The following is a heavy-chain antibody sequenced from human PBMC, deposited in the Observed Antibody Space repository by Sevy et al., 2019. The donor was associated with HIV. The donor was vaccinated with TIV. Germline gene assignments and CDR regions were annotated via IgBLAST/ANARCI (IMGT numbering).Heavy chain of an antibody. CDR3: AGENAWGRGYS. CDR2: IYYNGHI. D-gene: IGHD1-26*01. Sequence: SETLSLTCTVSGGSITSLYWNWIRQPPGKGLEWIANIYYNGHIKYNPSLKSRVTLLLDKSKNQFALRLSSVTAADTAMYYCAGENAWGRGYSWGQGTLVTVSS. CDR1: GGSITSLY. V-gene: IGHV4-59*08. J-gene: IGHJ4*02.